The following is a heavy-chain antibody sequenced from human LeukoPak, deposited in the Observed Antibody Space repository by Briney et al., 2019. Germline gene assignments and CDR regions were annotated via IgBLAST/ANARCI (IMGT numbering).Heavy chain of an antibody. Sequence: GGSLRLSCAASGFTVSSNYMSWVRQAPGKGLEWVSVIYSGGSTYYADSVKGRFTISRDNSKNTLYLQMNSLRAEDTAVYYCARQQPGVPYGMDVWGQGTTVTVSS. CDR3: ARQQPGVPYGMDV. D-gene: IGHD3-10*01. J-gene: IGHJ6*01. CDR1: GFTVSSNY. CDR2: IYSGGST. V-gene: IGHV3-66*04.